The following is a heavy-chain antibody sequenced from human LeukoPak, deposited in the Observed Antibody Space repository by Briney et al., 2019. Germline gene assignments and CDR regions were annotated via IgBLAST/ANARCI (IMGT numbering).Heavy chain of an antibody. Sequence: GGSLRLSCAASGFSFSTYAMSWVRQAPGKGLEWVSYISSSGSTIYYADSVKGRFTISRDNAKNSLYLQMNSLRAEDTAVYYCAELGITMIGGVWGKGTTVTISS. D-gene: IGHD3-10*02. J-gene: IGHJ6*04. CDR2: ISSSGSTI. CDR3: AELGITMIGGV. V-gene: IGHV3-48*03. CDR1: GFSFSTYA.